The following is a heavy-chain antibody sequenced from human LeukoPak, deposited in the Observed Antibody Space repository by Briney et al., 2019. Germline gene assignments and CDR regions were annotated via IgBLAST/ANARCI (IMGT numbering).Heavy chain of an antibody. Sequence: PSETLSLTCTVSGGSMSSSSTYWGWIRQPPGKGLDWIGTIHSGGSTYYNPSLKSRVSISVDTSKNQFSLKLSSVTAADTAVYYCARRRCSGGACYPYFFDYWGQGPWSPSPQ. CDR2: IHSGGST. CDR3: ARRRCSGGACYPYFFDY. D-gene: IGHD2-15*01. CDR1: GGSMSSSSTY. V-gene: IGHV4-39*01. J-gene: IGHJ4*02.